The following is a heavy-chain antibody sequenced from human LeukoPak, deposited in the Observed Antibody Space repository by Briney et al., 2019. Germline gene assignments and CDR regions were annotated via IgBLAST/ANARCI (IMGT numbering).Heavy chain of an antibody. V-gene: IGHV3-48*02. CDR1: GFTFGSYS. J-gene: IGHJ4*02. D-gene: IGHD2-21*01. Sequence: GGSLRLSCVASGFTFGSYSMNWVRQAPGKGLEWVSYISSGSSIMYYADSVKGRFSISRDNAKNSLFLRMDSLRDDDTAVYYCARDDGDWYFDFWGQGTLVTVSS. CDR2: ISSGSSIM. CDR3: ARDDGDWYFDF.